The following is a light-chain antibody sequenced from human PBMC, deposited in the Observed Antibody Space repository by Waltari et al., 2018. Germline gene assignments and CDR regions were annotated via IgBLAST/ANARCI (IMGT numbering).Light chain of an antibody. Sequence: QLVLTQSPSASASLGASVKLTCPLSSGHSSNVIAWLQQQPKKAPRYLMKVNSDGSHSKGDKIPDRFSGSSAGAEHCLTISSLQSEDEADYSCQTGGHGTWVFGGGTKLTVL. CDR3: QTGGHGTWV. J-gene: IGLJ3*02. CDR2: VNSDGSH. V-gene: IGLV4-69*01. CDR1: SGHSSNV.